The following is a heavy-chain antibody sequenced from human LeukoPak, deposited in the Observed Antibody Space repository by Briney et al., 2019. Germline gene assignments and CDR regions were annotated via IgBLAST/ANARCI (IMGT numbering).Heavy chain of an antibody. Sequence: PSETLSLTCAAYGGSFSGYYWSWIRQPPGKGLEWIGEINHSGSTNYNPSLKSRVTISVDTSKNQFSLKLSSVTAADTAVYYCARGPKDIVVVVAATPLHYYMDVWGKGTTVTVSS. CDR1: GGSFSGYY. V-gene: IGHV4-34*01. D-gene: IGHD2-15*01. CDR3: ARGPKDIVVVVAATPLHYYMDV. J-gene: IGHJ6*03. CDR2: INHSGST.